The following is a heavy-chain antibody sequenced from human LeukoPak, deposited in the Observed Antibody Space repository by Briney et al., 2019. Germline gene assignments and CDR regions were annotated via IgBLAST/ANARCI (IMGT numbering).Heavy chain of an antibody. CDR3: ARDLGSSWSPIDILVTADYYMDV. CDR2: INPNSGGT. V-gene: IGHV1-2*02. D-gene: IGHD6-13*01. J-gene: IGHJ6*03. CDR1: GYTFTGYY. Sequence: GASVKVSCKASGYTFTGYYMHWVRQAPGQGLEWMGWINPNSGGTNYAQKFQGRVTMTRDTSISTAYMELSRLRSDDTAVYYCARDLGSSWSPIDILVTADYYMDVWGKGTTVTVSS.